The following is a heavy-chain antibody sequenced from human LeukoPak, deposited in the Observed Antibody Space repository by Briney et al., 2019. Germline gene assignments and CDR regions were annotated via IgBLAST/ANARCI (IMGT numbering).Heavy chain of an antibody. D-gene: IGHD3-22*01. CDR1: GGSIISSTYY. CDR2: IYYSGTT. CDR3: ARHSRGYYDSTGYYYGSHAFDI. Sequence: SETLSLTCTVSGGSIISSTYYWGWIRQPPGKGLEWIGSIYYSGTTYYNPSLKSRVTISVGTSRNQFSLKLSSVTAADTAVFNCARHSRGYYDSTGYYYGSHAFDIWGQGTMVTVSS. V-gene: IGHV4-39*01. J-gene: IGHJ3*02.